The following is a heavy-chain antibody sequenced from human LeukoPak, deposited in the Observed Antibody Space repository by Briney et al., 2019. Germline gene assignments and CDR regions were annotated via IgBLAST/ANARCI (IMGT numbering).Heavy chain of an antibody. J-gene: IGHJ4*02. V-gene: IGHV3-23*01. CDR1: GFTLSSYA. CDR2: ISGSGGST. CDR3: ATRGMAVAGYFDY. D-gene: IGHD6-19*01. Sequence: QTGGSLRLSCAASGFTLSSYAMSWVRQAPGKGLEWVSAISGSGGSTYYADSVKGRFTISRDNSKNTLYLQMNGLRAEDTAVYYCATRGMAVAGYFDYWGQGTLVTVSS.